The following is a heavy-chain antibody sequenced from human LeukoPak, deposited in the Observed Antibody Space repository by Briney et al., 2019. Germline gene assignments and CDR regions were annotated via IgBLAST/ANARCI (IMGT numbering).Heavy chain of an antibody. J-gene: IGHJ5*02. CDR2: ISAYNGNT. V-gene: IGHV1-18*01. D-gene: IGHD5-12*01. CDR3: AKHKGYSGYDRTYNWFDP. Sequence: ASVKVSCKASGYTFTSYGISWVRQAPGQGLEWMGWISAYNGNTNYAQKLQGRVTMTTDTSTSTAYMELRRLRSDDTAVYYCAKHKGYSGYDRTYNWFDPWGQGTLVTVSS. CDR1: GYTFTSYG.